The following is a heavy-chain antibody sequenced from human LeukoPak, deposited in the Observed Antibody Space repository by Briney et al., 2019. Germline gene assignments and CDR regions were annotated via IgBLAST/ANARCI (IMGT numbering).Heavy chain of an antibody. V-gene: IGHV5-51*01. J-gene: IGHJ3*02. CDR2: IYPGDSDT. CDR3: ARDTGPLLWFGVRLWDAFDI. CDR1: GYSFTSYW. D-gene: IGHD3-10*01. Sequence: GESLKISCKGSGYSFTSYWIGWVRQMPGKGLEWMGIIYPGDSDTRYSPSFQGQVTISADKSISTAYLQWSSLKASDTAMYYCARDTGPLLWFGVRLWDAFDIWGQGTMVTVSS.